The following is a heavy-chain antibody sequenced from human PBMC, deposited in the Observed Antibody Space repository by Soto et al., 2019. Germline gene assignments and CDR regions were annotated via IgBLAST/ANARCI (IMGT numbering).Heavy chain of an antibody. Sequence: SETLSLTCAVSGGSISSSNWWSWVRQPPGKGLEWIGEIYHSGSTNYNPSHKSRVTISVDKSKNQFSLKLSSVTAADTAVYYCARGPLRFLEWKIYFDYWGQGTLVTVSS. CDR1: GGSISSSNW. V-gene: IGHV4-4*02. CDR2: IYHSGST. J-gene: IGHJ4*02. CDR3: ARGPLRFLEWKIYFDY. D-gene: IGHD3-3*01.